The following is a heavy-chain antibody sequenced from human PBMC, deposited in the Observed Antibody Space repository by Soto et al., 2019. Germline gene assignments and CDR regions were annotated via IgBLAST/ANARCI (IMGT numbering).Heavy chain of an antibody. CDR1: GVTFSNAA. Sequence: VQVVQSEAEAKQPGSSVKLSCKVSGVTFSNAAFSWVRQAPGQGLEWMGGIIPIFGGAKYAQKFQARGKITADEITDIDYIEVTSLRIGDTSIYLCARDGEYRHQAGATEYFGMDFWGQGTTVTVSS. D-gene: IGHD3-10*01. CDR2: IIPIFGGA. V-gene: IGHV1-69*01. CDR3: ARDGEYRHQAGATEYFGMDF. J-gene: IGHJ6*02.